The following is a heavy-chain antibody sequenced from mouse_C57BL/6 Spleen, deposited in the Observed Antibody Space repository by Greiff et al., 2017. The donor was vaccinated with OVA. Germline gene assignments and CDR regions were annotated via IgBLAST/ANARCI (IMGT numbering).Heavy chain of an antibody. CDR3: ARDRGDPWFAY. Sequence: EVQLQESGPGLVKPSQSLSLTCSVTGYSITSGYYWNWIRQFPGNKLEWMGYISYDGSNNYNPSLKNRISITRDTSKNQFFLKLNSVTTEDTATYYCARDRGDPWFAYWGQGTLVTVSA. CDR2: ISYDGSN. D-gene: IGHD3-1*01. J-gene: IGHJ3*01. V-gene: IGHV3-6*01. CDR1: GYSITSGYY.